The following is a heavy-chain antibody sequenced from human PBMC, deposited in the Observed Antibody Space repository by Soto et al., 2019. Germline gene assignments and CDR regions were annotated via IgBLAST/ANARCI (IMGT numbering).Heavy chain of an antibody. J-gene: IGHJ3*02. CDR3: VVPHSVVAAPRRDAFDI. CDR1: GFTFSSYG. V-gene: IGHV3-33*01. D-gene: IGHD2-15*01. CDR2: IWYDGSNK. Sequence: PGGSLRLSCAASGFTFSSYGMHWVRQAPGKGLEWVAVIWYDGSNKYYADSVKGRFTISRDNSKNTLYLQMNSLRAEDTAVYYCVVPHSVVAAPRRDAFDIWGQGTMVTVSS.